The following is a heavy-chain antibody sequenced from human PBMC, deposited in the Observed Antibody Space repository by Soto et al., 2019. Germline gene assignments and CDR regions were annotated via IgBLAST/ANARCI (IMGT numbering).Heavy chain of an antibody. CDR1: GVPISSGNW. Sequence: SETLSLTCAVSGVPISSGNWWTWVRQTPQRGLEYIGEIFHDGTANYYPSFERRVAISVDTSKDQFSLKLTSVTAADTAIYFCARLVYDTRLNYMYFDFWGQGALVTVSS. D-gene: IGHD2-8*01. CDR2: IFHDGTA. J-gene: IGHJ4*02. CDR3: ARLVYDTRLNYMYFDF. V-gene: IGHV4-4*02.